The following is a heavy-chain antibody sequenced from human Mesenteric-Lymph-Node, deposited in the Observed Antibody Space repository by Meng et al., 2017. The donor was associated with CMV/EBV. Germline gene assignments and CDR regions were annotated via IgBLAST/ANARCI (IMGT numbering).Heavy chain of an antibody. Sequence: ASVKVSCKASGYTLTAYYMQWVRQAPGQGLEWMGWIDPKSGGTNYAQKFQGRVTMTRDTSISTVYMELSSLRSDDTALYYCAMNNQFDWLLYFDYWGQGTLVTVSS. J-gene: IGHJ4*02. V-gene: IGHV1-2*02. CDR2: IDPKSGGT. D-gene: IGHD3-9*01. CDR3: AMNNQFDWLLYFDY. CDR1: GYTLTAYY.